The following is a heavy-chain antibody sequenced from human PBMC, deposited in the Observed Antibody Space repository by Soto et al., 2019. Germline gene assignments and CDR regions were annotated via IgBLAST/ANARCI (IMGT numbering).Heavy chain of an antibody. J-gene: IGHJ5*02. CDR3: ARDRVAVAGTEVAFDP. CDR2: ISSSSSYT. CDR1: GFTFSDYY. Sequence: QVQLVESGGGLVKPGGSLRLSCAASGFTFSDYYMSWIRQAPGKGLEWVSYISSSSSYTNYADSVKGRFTISRDNAKNSLYLQMNSLRAEDTAVYYCARDRVAVAGTEVAFDPWGQGTLVTVSS. D-gene: IGHD6-19*01. V-gene: IGHV3-11*05.